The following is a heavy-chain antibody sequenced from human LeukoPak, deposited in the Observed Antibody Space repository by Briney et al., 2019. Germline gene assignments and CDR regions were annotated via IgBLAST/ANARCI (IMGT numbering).Heavy chain of an antibody. CDR3: ARATSGSYYYFDY. CDR1: GFTFSSYA. Sequence: PGGSLRLSCAASGFTFSSYAMSWVRQAPGKGLEWVSAISGSGGSTYYADSVKGRFTISRDNSKNTLYLQVNSLRAEDTAVYYCARATSGSYYYFDYWGQGTLATVSS. J-gene: IGHJ4*02. CDR2: ISGSGGST. V-gene: IGHV3-23*01. D-gene: IGHD1-26*01.